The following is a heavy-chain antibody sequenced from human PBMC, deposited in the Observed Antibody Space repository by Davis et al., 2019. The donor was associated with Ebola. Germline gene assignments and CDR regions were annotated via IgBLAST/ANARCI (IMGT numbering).Heavy chain of an antibody. Sequence: PGGSLRLSCTVSGGSISSTSYYWGWVRQPPGKGLEWIGSIYYSGSTNYSPSLKSRVTISVDTSKSQFSLKLSFVTATDTAVYFCAREGRSAWAFDYWGQGTLVTVSS. J-gene: IGHJ4*02. CDR3: AREGRSAWAFDY. V-gene: IGHV4-39*07. CDR2: IYYSGST. CDR1: GGSISSTSYY. D-gene: IGHD3-3*01.